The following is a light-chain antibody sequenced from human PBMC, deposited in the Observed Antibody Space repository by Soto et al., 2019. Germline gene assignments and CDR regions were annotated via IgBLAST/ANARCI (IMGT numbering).Light chain of an antibody. V-gene: IGLV2-8*01. CDR2: EVN. Sequence: QSALTQPPSASGSPGQSVTISCTGTSSDVGGYNYVSWYQQHPGEAPKLMIYEVNKRPSGVPDRFSGSKSDNTASLTVSRLQTEDEAEYYCSAYGGNNNHVIFGGGTKLTVL. CDR1: SSDVGGYNY. J-gene: IGLJ2*01. CDR3: SAYGGNNNHVI.